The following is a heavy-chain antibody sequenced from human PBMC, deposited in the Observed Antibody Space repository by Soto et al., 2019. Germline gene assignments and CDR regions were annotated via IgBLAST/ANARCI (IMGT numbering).Heavy chain of an antibody. Sequence: GGSLRLSCAASGFTFNTYSMNWVRQAPGKGLEWVSSISSSGTYTYYSDSLKGRNTISRDNANNSLYLQMNSLTAEDTAIYFCARGGRASGYDFYYYGMDVWGQGTKVTVSS. CDR3: ARGGRASGYDFYYYGMDV. CDR2: ISSSGTYT. D-gene: IGHD5-12*01. CDR1: GFTFNTYS. J-gene: IGHJ6*02. V-gene: IGHV3-21*01.